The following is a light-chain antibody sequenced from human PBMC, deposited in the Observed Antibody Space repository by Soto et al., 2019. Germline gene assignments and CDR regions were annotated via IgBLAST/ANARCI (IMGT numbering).Light chain of an antibody. CDR3: SSYTTTSTVV. Sequence: QPVLTQPASVSGSPGQSITVSCTGTSSDIGGHNYVSWYQQHPGKVPKLIIYEVSNRPSGVSNRFSGSKSGNTASLTVSGLQAEDEADYYCSSYTTTSTVVFGGGTKVTVL. J-gene: IGLJ3*02. V-gene: IGLV2-14*01. CDR1: SSDIGGHNY. CDR2: EVS.